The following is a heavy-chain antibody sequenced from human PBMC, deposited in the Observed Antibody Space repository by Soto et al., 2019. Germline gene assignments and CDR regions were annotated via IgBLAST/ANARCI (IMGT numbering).Heavy chain of an antibody. CDR2: INHSGST. D-gene: IGHD3-10*01. J-gene: IGHJ6*02. CDR1: GGSFSGYY. V-gene: IGHV4-34*01. CDR3: ARDPRPNYYYGSGRTHYYYYYGMDV. Sequence: QVQLQQWGAGLLKPSETLSLTCAVYGGSFSGYYWSWIRQPPGKGLEWIGEINHSGSTNYNPSLKSRVTISVDTSKNQFSLKLSSVTAADTAVYYCARDPRPNYYYGSGRTHYYYYYGMDVWGQGTTVTVSS.